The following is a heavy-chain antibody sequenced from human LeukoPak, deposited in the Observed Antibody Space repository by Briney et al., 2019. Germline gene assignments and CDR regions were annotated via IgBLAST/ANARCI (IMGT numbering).Heavy chain of an antibody. D-gene: IGHD6-6*01. CDR3: ARRVAARRRWFDP. V-gene: IGHV3-23*01. CDR1: GFSFNNYA. Sequence: GGSLRLSCVASGFSFNNYAMNWVRQAPGKGLEWVSLIIGSSGTTFYADSVKGRFTISRDKSKGTLYLQMNSLRAEDTAVYYCARRVAARRRWFDPWGQGTLVTVSS. J-gene: IGHJ5*02. CDR2: IIGSSGTT.